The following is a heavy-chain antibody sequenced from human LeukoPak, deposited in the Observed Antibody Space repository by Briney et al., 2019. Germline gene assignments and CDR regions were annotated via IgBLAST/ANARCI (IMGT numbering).Heavy chain of an antibody. Sequence: AETLSLTCTVSGGSISSYCWSWIRQPPGKGLEWIGYIYYSGSTNYNPSLKSRVTISVDTSKNQFSLKLSSVPAADTAVYYCARDNWNYGSSMDVWGQGTTVTVSS. CDR3: ARDNWNYGSSMDV. V-gene: IGHV4-59*01. J-gene: IGHJ6*02. D-gene: IGHD1-7*01. CDR2: IYYSGST. CDR1: GGSISSYC.